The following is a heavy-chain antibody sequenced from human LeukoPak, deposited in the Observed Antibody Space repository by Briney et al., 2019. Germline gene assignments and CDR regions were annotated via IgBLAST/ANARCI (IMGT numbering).Heavy chain of an antibody. D-gene: IGHD2-2*01. V-gene: IGHV3-64*01. CDR3: ARPGCSSNSCKGYDY. CDR2: ISSNGGST. CDR1: GFTFSSYA. Sequence: GGSLRLSCAASGFTFSSYAMHWVRQAPGKGLEYVSAISSNGGSTYYANSVKGRFTISRDNSKNTLYLQMGSLRAEDMAVYYCARPGCSSNSCKGYDYWGQGTLVTVSS. J-gene: IGHJ4*02.